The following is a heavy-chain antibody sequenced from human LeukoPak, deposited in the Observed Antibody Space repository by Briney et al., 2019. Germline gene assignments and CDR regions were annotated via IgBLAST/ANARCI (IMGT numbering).Heavy chain of an antibody. J-gene: IGHJ4*02. CDR1: GGSISSTNW. Sequence: SQTLSLTCGVSGGSISSTNWWSWVRHPPGQGLQWIGEISLTGETNYNPSLNGRVTMSLDKSRNQLSLKLTSVTAADTAIYYCSRESGAFCPFGYWGQGTLVIVPP. D-gene: IGHD1-26*01. CDR2: ISLTGET. CDR3: SRESGAFCPFGY. V-gene: IGHV4-4*02.